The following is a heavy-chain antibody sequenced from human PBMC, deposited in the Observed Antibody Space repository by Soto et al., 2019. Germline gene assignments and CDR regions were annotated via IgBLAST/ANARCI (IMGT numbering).Heavy chain of an antibody. CDR3: ARRTVVAVPFYYYYGMDV. J-gene: IGHJ6*02. V-gene: IGHV4-39*01. D-gene: IGHD2-21*01. Sequence: PSETLSLTCTVSGGSISSSSYYWGWIRQPPGKGLEWIGSIYYSGSTYYNPSLKSRVTISVDTSKNQFSLKLSSVTAADTAVYYCARRTVVAVPFYYYYGMDVWGQGTTVTVSS. CDR2: IYYSGST. CDR1: GGSISSSSYY.